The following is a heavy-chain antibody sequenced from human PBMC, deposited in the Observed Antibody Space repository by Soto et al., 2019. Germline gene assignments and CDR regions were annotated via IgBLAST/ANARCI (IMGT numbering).Heavy chain of an antibody. V-gene: IGHV4-31*03. CDR3: ARLYDSSGYFAWFDP. D-gene: IGHD3-22*01. J-gene: IGHJ5*02. CDR1: GGSISSGGYY. Sequence: QVQLQESGPGLVKPSQTLSLTCTVSGGSISSGGYYWSWIRQHPGKGLEWIGYIYYSGSTYYNQSLKSRVTISVDTSKNQFSLKLSSVTAADTAVYYCARLYDSSGYFAWFDPWGQGTLVTVSS. CDR2: IYYSGST.